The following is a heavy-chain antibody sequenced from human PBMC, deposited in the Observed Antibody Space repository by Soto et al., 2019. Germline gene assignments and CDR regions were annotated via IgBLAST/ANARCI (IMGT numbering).Heavy chain of an antibody. V-gene: IGHV3-30*18. CDR1: GFTFSSYG. CDR3: AKEPRIAAAGPRYYYYGMDV. Sequence: QVQLVESGGGVVQPGRSLRLSCAASGFTFSSYGMHWVRQAPGKGLEWVAVISYDGSNKYYADSVKGRFTISRDNSKNTLYLQMNSLRAEDTAVYYCAKEPRIAAAGPRYYYYGMDVWGQGTTVTVSS. J-gene: IGHJ6*02. CDR2: ISYDGSNK. D-gene: IGHD6-13*01.